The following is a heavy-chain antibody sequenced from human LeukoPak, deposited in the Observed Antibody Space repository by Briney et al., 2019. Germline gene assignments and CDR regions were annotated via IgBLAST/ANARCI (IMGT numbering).Heavy chain of an antibody. CDR2: IWYDGSKK. Sequence: QPGGSLRLSCAASGFTFSSFGMHWVRQAPGKGLEWVAIIWYDGSKKYYADSLRGRFTISRDNSKNTLYLQMNSLRAEDTAVYYCARGEQLENWGQGTLVTVSS. J-gene: IGHJ4*02. CDR1: GFTFSSFG. V-gene: IGHV3-33*01. CDR3: ARGEQLEN. D-gene: IGHD6-13*01.